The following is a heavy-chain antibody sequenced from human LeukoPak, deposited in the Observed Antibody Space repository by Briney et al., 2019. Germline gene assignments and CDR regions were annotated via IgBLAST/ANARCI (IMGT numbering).Heavy chain of an antibody. J-gene: IGHJ4*02. CDR1: GFTFGDYA. V-gene: IGHV3-49*03. CDR2: IRSKAYGGTT. D-gene: IGHD1-1*01. CDR3: TREQLERTEPAFDY. Sequence: GRSLRLSCTASGFTFGDYAMSWFRQAPGKGLEWVGFIRSKAYGGTTEYAASVKGRFTISRDDSKSIAYLQMNSLKTEDTAVYYCTREQLERTEPAFDYWGQGTLVTVSS.